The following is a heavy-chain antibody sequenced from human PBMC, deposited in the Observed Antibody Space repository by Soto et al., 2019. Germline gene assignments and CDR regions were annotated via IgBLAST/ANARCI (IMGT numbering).Heavy chain of an antibody. Sequence: PGGSLRLSCAASGFTFTSYGIHWVRQAPGKGLEWVSVISYDGGNKYYADSVKGRFSISRGNPKNILYLQMNNLKVEDTAVYYCAKVLGYCTSSSCSREAYYYYGMDVWGRGTTVTVSS. V-gene: IGHV3-30*18. CDR1: GFTFTSYG. D-gene: IGHD2-2*01. J-gene: IGHJ6*02. CDR2: ISYDGGNK. CDR3: AKVLGYCTSSSCSREAYYYYGMDV.